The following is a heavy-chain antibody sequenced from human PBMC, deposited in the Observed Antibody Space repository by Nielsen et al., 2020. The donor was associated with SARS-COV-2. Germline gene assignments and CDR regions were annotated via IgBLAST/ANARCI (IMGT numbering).Heavy chain of an antibody. Sequence: GESLKISCAASGFTFSSYGMHWVRQAPGKGLEWVAVISYDGSNKYYADSVKGRFTISRDNSKNTLYLQMNSLRAEDTAVYYCATGWGSLLEWGRVDYWGQGTLVTVSS. CDR2: ISYDGSNK. V-gene: IGHV3-30*03. CDR3: ATGWGSLLEWGRVDY. D-gene: IGHD3-3*01. CDR1: GFTFSSYG. J-gene: IGHJ4*02.